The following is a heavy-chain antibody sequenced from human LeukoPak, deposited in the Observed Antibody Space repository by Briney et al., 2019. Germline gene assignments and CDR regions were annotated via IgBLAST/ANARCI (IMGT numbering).Heavy chain of an antibody. D-gene: IGHD2-2*01. Sequence: QPGESRRLSCAASGFTVSNNYMSWVRQAPGKGLEWVSVICRDGTTYYADSVKGRFTISRDNSKNTLYLQMNSLTADDTAVYYCARDCCTNIWLGFWGQGTLVTVSS. CDR1: GFTVSNNY. CDR3: ARDCCTNIWLGF. CDR2: ICRDGTT. J-gene: IGHJ4*02. V-gene: IGHV3-66*01.